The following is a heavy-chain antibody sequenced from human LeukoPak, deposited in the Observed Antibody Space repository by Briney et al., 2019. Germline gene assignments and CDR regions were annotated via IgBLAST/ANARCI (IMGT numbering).Heavy chain of an antibody. D-gene: IGHD3-9*01. V-gene: IGHV3-23*01. J-gene: IGHJ4*02. CDR2: ISGSGGST. CDR3: AKDHVLTGYYLSQYYFDY. CDR1: GFTFSSYA. Sequence: PGGSLRLSCAASGFTFSSYAMSWVRQAPGKGLEWVSAISGSGGSTYYADSVKGRFTISRDNSKNTLYLQMNSLRAEDTAVYYCAKDHVLTGYYLSQYYFDYWGQGTLVTVSS.